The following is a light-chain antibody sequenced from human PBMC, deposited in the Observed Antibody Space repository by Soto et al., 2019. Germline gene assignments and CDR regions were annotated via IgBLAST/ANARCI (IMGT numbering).Light chain of an antibody. CDR2: EVD. CDR1: SSDVGFYNY. CDR3: SSYANGRTYV. Sequence: QSALTQPASVSGSPGQSITISCTGTSSDVGFYNYVSWYQQQHPGKAPKLMIYEVDNRPSGVSIRFSGSKSGNTASLTISGLQAEDEADYYCSSYANGRTYVFGNGTKSPS. V-gene: IGLV2-14*01. J-gene: IGLJ1*01.